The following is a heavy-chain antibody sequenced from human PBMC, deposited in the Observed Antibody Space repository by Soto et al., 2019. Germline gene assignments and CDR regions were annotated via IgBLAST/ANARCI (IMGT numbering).Heavy chain of an antibody. D-gene: IGHD2-15*01. CDR1: GFTFSSYA. J-gene: IGHJ6*02. V-gene: IGHV3-23*01. CDR2: ISGSGTNT. CDR3: AKVGGYCSGGSCYTLDYYYGMDV. Sequence: HPGGSLRLSCAASGFTFSSYAMNWVRQAPGKGLEWVSSISGSGTNTYYADSVKGRFTISRDNSKNTLYLHMNSLRAEDTALYYCAKVGGYCSGGSCYTLDYYYGMDVWGQGTTVTVSS.